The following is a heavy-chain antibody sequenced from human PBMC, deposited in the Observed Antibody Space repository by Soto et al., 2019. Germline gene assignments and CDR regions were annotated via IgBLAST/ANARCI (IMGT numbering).Heavy chain of an antibody. CDR3: VRVNAITYQNYYGMDV. D-gene: IGHD1-1*01. CDR2: IFSDAER. V-gene: IGHV2-26*01. CDR1: GFSLSTGRMG. Sequence: QVTLKESGPVLVKPTETVTLTCAVSGFSLSTGRMGVRWIRQPPGKALEWLAHIFSDAERSYSTSMESRLTISTDASGSQVVLTMTNIDPVDTGTYYCVRVNAITYQNYYGMDVWCQGTTVTVSS. J-gene: IGHJ6*02.